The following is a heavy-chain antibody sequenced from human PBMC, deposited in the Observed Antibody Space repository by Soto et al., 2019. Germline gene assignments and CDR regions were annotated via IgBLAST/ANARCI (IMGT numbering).Heavy chain of an antibody. J-gene: IGHJ5*02. Sequence: PSETLSLTCTVSGGSISSGGYYWSWIRQHPGKGLEWIGYTYYSGRTYYNPSLHSRVSIAVDTTENQLSLKLTSVTAADTSVYYCARGSFSSSSSWFDPWGRGTLVTVSS. CDR2: TYYSGRT. V-gene: IGHV4-31*03. D-gene: IGHD6-6*01. CDR1: GGSISSGGYY. CDR3: ARGSFSSSSSWFDP.